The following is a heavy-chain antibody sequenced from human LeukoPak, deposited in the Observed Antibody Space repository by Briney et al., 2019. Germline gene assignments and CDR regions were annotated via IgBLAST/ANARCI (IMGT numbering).Heavy chain of an antibody. Sequence: PSETLSLTCAVYGGSFSGYYWSWIRQPPGKGLEWIGEINHSGSTNYNPSLKSRVTISVDTSKNQFSLKLSSVTAADTAVYYCARGLGYSGYSYYYYYYMDVWGKGTTVTVSS. CDR1: GGSFSGYY. CDR2: INHSGST. V-gene: IGHV4-34*01. CDR3: ARGLGYSGYSYYYYYYMDV. J-gene: IGHJ6*03. D-gene: IGHD5-12*01.